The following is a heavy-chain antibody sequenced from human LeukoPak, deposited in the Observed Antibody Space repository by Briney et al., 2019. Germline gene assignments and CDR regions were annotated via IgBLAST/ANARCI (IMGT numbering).Heavy chain of an antibody. CDR1: GYTFSSYG. D-gene: IGHD3-10*01. CDR3: ARADYYGSGSFSPDYYYGMDV. CDR2: ISAYNGNT. V-gene: IGHV1-18*01. Sequence: ASVKVSCKASGYTFSSYGISWVRQAPGQGLEWMGWISAYNGNTNYAQKFQDRVTMTTDKSTTTAYMELTSLTSDDTAVYYCARADYYGSGSFSPDYYYGMDVWGQGTTVAVSS. J-gene: IGHJ6*02.